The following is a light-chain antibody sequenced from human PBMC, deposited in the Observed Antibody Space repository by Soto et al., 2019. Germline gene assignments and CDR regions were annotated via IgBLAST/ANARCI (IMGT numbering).Light chain of an antibody. V-gene: IGKV1-39*01. J-gene: IGKJ5*01. Sequence: IQLTQSPSSLSASVGDRVTITCRTSQNVNRYLNWYQEQPGKAPKLLIYAASILQSGVPSRFSGSGSGTEFTLSISSLQPDDFGTYYCQEYNAYSMTFGQGTRLEIK. CDR2: AAS. CDR3: QEYNAYSMT. CDR1: QNVNRY.